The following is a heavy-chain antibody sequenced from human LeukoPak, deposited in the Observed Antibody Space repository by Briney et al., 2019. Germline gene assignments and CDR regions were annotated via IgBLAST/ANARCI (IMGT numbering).Heavy chain of an antibody. D-gene: IGHD3-22*01. CDR2: IHYSGNT. CDR1: GGSISSYY. V-gene: IGHV4-59*01. J-gene: IGHJ6*03. Sequence: SETLSLTCTVSGGSISSYYWSWIRQPPGKGLEWIGFIHYSGNTNYNPSLKSRVTISVDTSKNQFSLKLSSVTAADTAVYYCARLSRTYYDSSGYYYRAYYYYMDVWGKGTTVTISS. CDR3: ARLSRTYYDSSGYYYRAYYYYMDV.